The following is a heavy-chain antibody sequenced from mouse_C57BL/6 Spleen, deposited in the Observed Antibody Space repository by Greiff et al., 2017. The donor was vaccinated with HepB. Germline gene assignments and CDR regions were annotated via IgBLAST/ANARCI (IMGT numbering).Heavy chain of an antibody. CDR3: ARGGLGRGYWYFDV. V-gene: IGHV1-80*01. CDR2: IYPGDGDT. D-gene: IGHD4-1*01. J-gene: IGHJ1*03. Sequence: VQLQESGAELVKPGASVKISCKASGYAFSSYWMNWVKQRPGKGLEWIGQIYPGDGDTNYNGKFKGKATLTVDKSSSTAYMQLSSLTSEDSAVYYCARGGLGRGYWYFDVWGTGTTVTVSS. CDR1: GYAFSSYW.